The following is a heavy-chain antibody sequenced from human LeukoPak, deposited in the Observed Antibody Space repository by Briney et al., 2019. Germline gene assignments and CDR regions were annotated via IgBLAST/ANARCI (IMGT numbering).Heavy chain of an antibody. J-gene: IGHJ6*03. CDR3: ARGDMVRGVITYYYYYYMDV. CDR1: GGTFSSYA. V-gene: IGHV1-69*05. CDR2: IIPIFGTA. Sequence: SVKVSCKASGGTFSSYAISWVRQAPGQGLEWMGGIIPIFGTANYAQKFQGRVTMTRNTSISTAYMELSSLRSEDTAVYYCARGDMVRGVITYYYYYYMDVWGKGTTVTISS. D-gene: IGHD3-10*01.